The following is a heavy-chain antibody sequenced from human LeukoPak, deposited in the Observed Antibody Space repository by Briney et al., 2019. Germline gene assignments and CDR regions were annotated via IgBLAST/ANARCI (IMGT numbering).Heavy chain of an antibody. CDR2: IYYSGST. D-gene: IGHD3-10*01. V-gene: IGHV4-59*01. Sequence: SETLSLTCTVSGGSISSYHWNWIRQPPGKGLEWIGYIYYSGSTNYNPSLKSRLTISVDTSKNQFSLKLSSVTAADTAVYYCARGPRISLVRGALELDYWGQGTLVIASS. CDR3: ARGPRISLVRGALELDY. CDR1: GGSISSYH. J-gene: IGHJ4*02.